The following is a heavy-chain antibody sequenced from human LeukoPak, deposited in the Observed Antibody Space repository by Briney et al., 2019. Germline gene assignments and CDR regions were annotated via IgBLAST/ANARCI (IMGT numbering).Heavy chain of an antibody. D-gene: IGHD4-23*01. CDR3: ARDGMGLRGGGGLDI. V-gene: IGHV3-30*02. J-gene: IGHJ3*02. CDR2: IRYDGSNK. Sequence: PGGSLRLSCAASGFTFSSYGMHWVRQAPGKGLEWVAFIRYDGSNKYYADSVKGRFTISRDNSKNTPYLQMNSLRAEDTAVYYCARDGMGLRGGGGLDIWGHGTMVTASS. CDR1: GFTFSSYG.